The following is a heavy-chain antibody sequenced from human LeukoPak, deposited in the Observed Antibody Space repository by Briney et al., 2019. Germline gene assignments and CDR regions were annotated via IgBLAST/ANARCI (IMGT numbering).Heavy chain of an antibody. V-gene: IGHV2-5*02. CDR3: AHSINWNLGGTFDS. J-gene: IGHJ4*02. D-gene: IGHD1-7*01. Sequence: SGPTLVKPTQTLTLTCTFSGFSLSTSGVGVGWIRQPPGKALEWLALIYWDDDFRYSPSLGSRLTITKDASKNQVVLTMTNMDPVDTATYYCAHSINWNLGGTFDSWGQGTLVTVSS. CDR1: GFSLSTSGVG. CDR2: IYWDDDF.